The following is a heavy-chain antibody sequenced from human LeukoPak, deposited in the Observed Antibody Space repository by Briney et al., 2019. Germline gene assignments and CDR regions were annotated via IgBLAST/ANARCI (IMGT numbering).Heavy chain of an antibody. D-gene: IGHD3-10*01. CDR1: GFTFSDYG. CDR3: AKDLHYGSADY. Sequence: GGSLRLSCAASGFTFSDYGMSWVRQAPGKGLEGVSGISGDGGSTNYADSVKGRFTISRDNAKNALDLQMNSLRAEGTAVYYCAKDLHYGSADYWGQGTLVTVSS. V-gene: IGHV3-23*01. CDR2: ISGDGGST. J-gene: IGHJ4*02.